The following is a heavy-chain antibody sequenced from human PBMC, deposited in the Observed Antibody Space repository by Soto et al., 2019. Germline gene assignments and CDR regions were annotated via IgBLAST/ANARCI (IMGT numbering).Heavy chain of an antibody. J-gene: IGHJ4*02. CDR2: IYSGVNT. D-gene: IGHD6-19*01. Sequence: GGSLTLSCAASGFTVSSNYMSWVRQAPGKGLEWVSFIYSGVNTYYADSVRGRFSISRDNSKNTLFLQMNSLTADDTAVYYCAKALGSGWYGGCDYWGQGTLVTVSS. CDR1: GFTVSSNY. CDR3: AKALGSGWYGGCDY. V-gene: IGHV3-53*01.